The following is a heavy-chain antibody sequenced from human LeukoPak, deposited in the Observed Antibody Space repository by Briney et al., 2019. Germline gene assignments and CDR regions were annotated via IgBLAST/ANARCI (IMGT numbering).Heavy chain of an antibody. CDR2: FYYSGST. J-gene: IGHJ3*02. CDR1: GGSISSYY. D-gene: IGHD1-26*01. V-gene: IGHV4-59*01. CDR3: AGLQRGEEPFDI. Sequence: PSETLSLTCTVSGGSISSYYWSWILQPPGKGLECIGNFYYSGSTNYNPSLKSRFTISVDTSKNQFSLKLSSVTAATTAVYYFAGLQRGEEPFDIWGQGKTVTVS.